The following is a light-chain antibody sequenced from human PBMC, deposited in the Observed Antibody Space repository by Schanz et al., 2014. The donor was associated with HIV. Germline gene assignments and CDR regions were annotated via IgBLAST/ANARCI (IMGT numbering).Light chain of an antibody. CDR3: QSYDSSLSGPHWV. Sequence: QSVLTQPPSVSGAPGQRVTISCTGSSSNIGAGYDVHWYQQLPGTAPKLLIYGISNRPSGVPDRFSGSKSGTSASLAITGLQAEDEADYYCQSYDSSLSGPHWVFGGGTKVTVL. J-gene: IGLJ3*02. V-gene: IGLV1-40*01. CDR2: GIS. CDR1: SSNIGAGYD.